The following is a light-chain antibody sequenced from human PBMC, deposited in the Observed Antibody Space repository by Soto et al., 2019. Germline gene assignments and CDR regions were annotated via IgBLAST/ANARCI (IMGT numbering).Light chain of an antibody. CDR3: SSFTCPPTLDV. CDR2: GVS. V-gene: IGLV2-14*03. Sequence: QSVLTQPASVSGSPGQSVTISCTGTSSDVGAYKYVSWYQKHPDKAPKLMIYGVSNRPSGISNRFSGSKSGNTAFLTISGLQPEDEADYYCSSFTCPPTLDVFGTGTKLTVL. J-gene: IGLJ1*01. CDR1: SSDVGAYKY.